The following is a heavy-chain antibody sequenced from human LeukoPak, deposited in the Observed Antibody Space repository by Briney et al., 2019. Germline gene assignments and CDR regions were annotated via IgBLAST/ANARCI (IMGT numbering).Heavy chain of an antibody. CDR1: GFTFSDYY. J-gene: IGHJ6*02. Sequence: AGGSLRLSCTASGFTFSDYYMSWIRQAPGEGLEWVSYISSSGSTIYYADSVKGRFTISRDNAKNSLYLQMNSLRAEDTAVYYCARASGSYYYYYGMDVWGQGTTVTVSS. CDR2: ISSSGSTI. D-gene: IGHD1-26*01. CDR3: ARASGSYYYYYGMDV. V-gene: IGHV3-11*01.